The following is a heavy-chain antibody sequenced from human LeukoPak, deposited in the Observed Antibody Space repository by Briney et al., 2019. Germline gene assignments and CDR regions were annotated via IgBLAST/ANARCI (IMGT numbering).Heavy chain of an antibody. V-gene: IGHV3-30*02. D-gene: IGHD6-19*01. CDR1: GFTFSSYG. CDR2: IRYDGSNK. J-gene: IGHJ4*02. Sequence: TGGSLRLSCAASGFTFSSYGMHWVRQAPGKGLEWVAFIRYDGSNKYYADSVKGRFTISRGNSKNTLYLQMNSLRAEDTAVYYCARDSAEAVAGTVYFDYWGQGTLVTVSS. CDR3: ARDSAEAVAGTVYFDY.